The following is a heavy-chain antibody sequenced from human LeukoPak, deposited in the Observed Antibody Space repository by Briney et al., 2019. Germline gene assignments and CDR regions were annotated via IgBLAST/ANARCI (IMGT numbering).Heavy chain of an antibody. V-gene: IGHV7-4-1*02. CDR1: GYTFTDYS. CDR3: ARVGRGWYLYYYYYMDV. Sequence: ASMKVSCKASGYTFTDYSLHWVRQAPGQALEWMGWINTNTGNPTYAQGFTGRFVFSLDTSVSTAYLQISSLKAEDTAVYYCARVGRGWYLYYYYYMDVWGKGTTVTVSS. D-gene: IGHD6-19*01. J-gene: IGHJ6*03. CDR2: INTNTGNP.